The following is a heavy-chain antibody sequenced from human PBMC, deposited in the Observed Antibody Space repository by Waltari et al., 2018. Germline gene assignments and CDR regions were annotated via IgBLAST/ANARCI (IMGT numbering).Heavy chain of an antibody. CDR2: INPNSGGT. CDR3: SRERSSSNAFDI. J-gene: IGHJ3*02. CDR1: GYTFPGYY. D-gene: IGHD6-13*01. Sequence: QVQLVQSGAEVKKPGASVKVSCKASGYTFPGYYMHWVRQAPGQGLEWMGRINPNSGGTNYAQKFQGRVTMTRDTSISTAYMELSRLRSDDTAVYYCSRERSSSNAFDIWGQGTMVTVSS. V-gene: IGHV1-2*06.